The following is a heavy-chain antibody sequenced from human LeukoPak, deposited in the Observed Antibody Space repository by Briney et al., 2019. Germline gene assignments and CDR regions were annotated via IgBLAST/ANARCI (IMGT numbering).Heavy chain of an antibody. V-gene: IGHV3-30-3*01. D-gene: IGHD3-9*01. CDR2: ISYDGSNK. CDR1: GFTFSSYA. Sequence: GRSLRLSCAASGFTFSSYAMHWVRQAPGKGLEWVAVISYDGSNKYYADSVKGRFTISRDNAKNSLYLQMNSLRAEDTAVYYCARDEIALTGYAFSNWGQGTLVTVSS. CDR3: ARDEIALTGYAFSN. J-gene: IGHJ4*02.